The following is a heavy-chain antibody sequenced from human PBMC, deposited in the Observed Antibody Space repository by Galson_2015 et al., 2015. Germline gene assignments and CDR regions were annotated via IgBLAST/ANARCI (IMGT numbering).Heavy chain of an antibody. J-gene: IGHJ4*02. CDR2: IGDSGATT. CDR1: GFTFSRFA. CDR3: AKDWSASN. Sequence: SLRLSCAASGFTFSRFAMTWVRQAPGKGLEWVSAIGDSGATTKYATSVKGRFTISRDNSKNTVYLQMSSLRAEDTAVYYCAKDWSASNWGQGTLVTVSS. D-gene: IGHD3-3*01. V-gene: IGHV3-23*01.